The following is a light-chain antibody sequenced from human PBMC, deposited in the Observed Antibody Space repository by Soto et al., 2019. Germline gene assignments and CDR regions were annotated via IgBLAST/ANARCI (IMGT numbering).Light chain of an antibody. CDR3: QQRSNWPIT. J-gene: IGKJ5*01. Sequence: EIVLTQSPATLSLSPGESATLSCRSSRSVSNYLAWYQQKPGQAPRLLIFDSSSRPTDIPARFSGSGSGTDFTLTISSLEPEDFALYYWQQRSNWPITFGQGTRLE. V-gene: IGKV3-11*01. CDR1: RSVSNY. CDR2: DSS.